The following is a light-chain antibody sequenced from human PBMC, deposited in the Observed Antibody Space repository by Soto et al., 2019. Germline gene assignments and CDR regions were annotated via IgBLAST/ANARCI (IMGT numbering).Light chain of an antibody. J-gene: IGKJ1*01. CDR2: GAS. V-gene: IGKV3-20*01. CDR1: QSVSRY. Sequence: EIVLTQSPGTLSLSPGETATLSCRASQSVSRYLAWYQQKPGQAPRLIIHGASSRATGVPDRITGSGSGTDFTLSISRLEPEDFAVYYCQQYGGSTRTFGQGTKVDIK. CDR3: QQYGGSTRT.